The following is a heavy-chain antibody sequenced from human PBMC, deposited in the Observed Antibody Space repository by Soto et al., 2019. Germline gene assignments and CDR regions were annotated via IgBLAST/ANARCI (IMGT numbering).Heavy chain of an antibody. CDR2: ISYDGSNK. Sequence: QVQLVESGGGVVQSGRSLRLSCAASGFTFSSYAMHWVRQAPGKGLEWVAVISYDGSNKYYADSVKGRFTISRDNSKNTLYLQMNSLRAEDTAVYYCARDANDFWSGYYTEPSYFDYWGQGTLVTVSS. CDR3: ARDANDFWSGYYTEPSYFDY. V-gene: IGHV3-30-3*01. D-gene: IGHD3-3*01. CDR1: GFTFSSYA. J-gene: IGHJ4*02.